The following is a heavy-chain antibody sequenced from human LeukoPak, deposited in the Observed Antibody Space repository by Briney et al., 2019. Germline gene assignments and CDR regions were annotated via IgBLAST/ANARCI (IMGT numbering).Heavy chain of an antibody. CDR3: ARADIDYYDISGFFFDY. CDR2: IYHSGST. J-gene: IGHJ4*02. V-gene: IGHV4-30-2*01. D-gene: IGHD3-22*01. CDR1: GGSISSGGYS. Sequence: SETLSLTCAVSGGSISSGGYSWSWIRQPPGKGLEWIGYIYHSGSTYYNPSLKSRVTISVDRSKNQFSPKLSSVTAADTAVYYCARADIDYYDISGFFFDYWGQGTLVTVSS.